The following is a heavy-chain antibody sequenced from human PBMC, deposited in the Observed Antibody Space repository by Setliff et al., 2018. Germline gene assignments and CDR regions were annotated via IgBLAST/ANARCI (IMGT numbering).Heavy chain of an antibody. CDR2: IRSKSDSYAT. J-gene: IGHJ3*02. CDR1: GFTFSGSA. V-gene: IGHV3-73*01. CDR3: AAAPAGSDVFDM. D-gene: IGHD6-13*01. Sequence: PGGSLRLSCAASGFTFSGSAMYWVRQASGKGLEWVGRIRSKSDSYATIYAASVRGRFTISRDGSKNTAYLQMNSLKTEDTAVYYCAAAPAGSDVFDMWGQGTMVTVSS.